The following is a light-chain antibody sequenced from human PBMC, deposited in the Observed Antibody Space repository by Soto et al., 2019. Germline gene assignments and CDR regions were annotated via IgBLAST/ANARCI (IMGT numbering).Light chain of an antibody. CDR1: QSVSSN. Sequence: EIVMTQSPATLSVSPGERATLSCRASQSVSSNLAWYQQKPGQAPRLLIYGASTRATGIPARFSGSGSGTEFTLTISSLEPDDFAVYYCQQRNDWQVTFGQGTRLEIK. V-gene: IGKV3-15*01. CDR3: QQRNDWQVT. CDR2: GAS. J-gene: IGKJ5*01.